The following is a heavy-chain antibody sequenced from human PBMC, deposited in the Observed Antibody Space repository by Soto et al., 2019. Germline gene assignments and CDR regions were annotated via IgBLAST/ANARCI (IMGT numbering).Heavy chain of an antibody. CDR1: GGSITSYH. CDR3: ARLVYSNGRYYFAY. D-gene: IGHD6-19*01. V-gene: IGHV4-59*01. J-gene: IGHJ4*02. CDR2: IYYSGST. Sequence: SETLSLTCTVSGGSITSYHWSWIRQPPGKGLEWIGYIYYSGSTKYNPSLKSRVTMSVDTSENQFSLKLSSVTAADTAVYYCARLVYSNGRYYFAYWGQGTLFTVSS.